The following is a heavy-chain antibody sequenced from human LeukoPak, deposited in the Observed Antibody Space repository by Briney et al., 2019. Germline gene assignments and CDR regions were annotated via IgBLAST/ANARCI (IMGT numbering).Heavy chain of an antibody. CDR3: ARLGCSGGSCYVGFDC. CDR1: GYSFTSYW. D-gene: IGHD2-15*01. V-gene: IGHV5-51*01. J-gene: IGHJ4*02. CDR2: IYPGDSDT. Sequence: GESLKISCKGSGYSFTSYWIGWVRQMPGKGLEWMGIIYPGDSDTRYSPPFQGQVTISADKSISTAYLQWSSLKASDTAMYYCARLGCSGGSCYVGFDCWGQGTLVTVSS.